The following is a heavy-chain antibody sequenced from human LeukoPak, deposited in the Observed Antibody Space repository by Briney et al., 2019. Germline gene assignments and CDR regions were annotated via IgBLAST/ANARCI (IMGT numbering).Heavy chain of an antibody. D-gene: IGHD6-13*01. Sequence: GGSLRLSCAASGFTFSSYSMNWVRQAPGKGLEWVSSISSSSSYIYYADSVKGRFTISRDNAKNSLYLQMNSLRAEDTAAYYCARAYSSPHAFDIWGQGTMVTVSS. V-gene: IGHV3-21*01. CDR3: ARAYSSPHAFDI. CDR1: GFTFSSYS. J-gene: IGHJ3*02. CDR2: ISSSSSYI.